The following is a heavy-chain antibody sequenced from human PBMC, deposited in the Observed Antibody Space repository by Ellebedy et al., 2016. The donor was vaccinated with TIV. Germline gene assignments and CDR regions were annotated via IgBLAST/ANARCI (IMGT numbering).Heavy chain of an antibody. CDR3: ARGGGCGSGDCWAFDY. V-gene: IGHV3-74*03. CDR1: EFTFSRNW. J-gene: IGHJ4*02. CDR2: INNDGRST. Sequence: GESLKISCAASEFTFSRNWMHWVRQAPGKGLVWVSRINNDGRSTTYADSVKGRFTISRDNAKNTLYLQMNSLSAEDTAVYYCARGGGCGSGDCWAFDYWGQGTLVTVSS. D-gene: IGHD2-21*02.